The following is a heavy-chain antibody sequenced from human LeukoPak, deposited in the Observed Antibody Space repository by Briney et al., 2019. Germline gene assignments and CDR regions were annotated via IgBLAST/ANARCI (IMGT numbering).Heavy chain of an antibody. Sequence: SVKVSCKASGGTFSSYAISWVRQAPGQGLEWMGGIIPIFGTANYAQKFQGRVTITADESTSTAYMEPSSLRSEDTAVYYCARPYSSGFHYYYGMDVWGQGTTVTVSS. J-gene: IGHJ6*02. V-gene: IGHV1-69*01. CDR3: ARPYSSGFHYYYGMDV. CDR2: IIPIFGTA. CDR1: GGTFSSYA. D-gene: IGHD6-19*01.